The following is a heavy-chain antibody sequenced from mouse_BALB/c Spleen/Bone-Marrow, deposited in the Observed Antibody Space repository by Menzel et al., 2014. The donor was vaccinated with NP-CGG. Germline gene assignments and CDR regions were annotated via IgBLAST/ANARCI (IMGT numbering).Heavy chain of an antibody. V-gene: IGHV7-3*02. D-gene: IGHD1-1*01. CDR1: GFTFTDYY. CDR3: ARDTNYGSFYWYFDF. CDR2: IRNKANGYTT. J-gene: IGHJ1*01. Sequence: EVQGVESGGGLVQPGGSLRLSCATSGFTFTDYYMSWVRQPPGKALEWLGFIRNKANGYTTEYSASVKGRFTISRDNSQSILYLQMNTLRAEDSATYYCARDTNYGSFYWYFDFWGAGTTVTVSS.